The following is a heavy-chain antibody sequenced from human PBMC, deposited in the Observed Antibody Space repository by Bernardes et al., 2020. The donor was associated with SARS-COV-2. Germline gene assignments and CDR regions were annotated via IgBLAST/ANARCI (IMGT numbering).Heavy chain of an antibody. CDR1: GGSFSGYY. J-gene: IGHJ4*02. V-gene: IGHV4-34*01. CDR3: ARGGCSSSSCYNFDY. D-gene: IGHD2-2*02. CDR2: INYSGNT. Sequence: SWSLSLTCAVYGGSFSGYYWNWIRQTPGKGLQWIGEINYSGNTNYNPSLKSRVTMSVDTSKNQVSLKLSSVTAADTAVYYCARGGCSSSSCYNFDYWGQGTLVTVSS.